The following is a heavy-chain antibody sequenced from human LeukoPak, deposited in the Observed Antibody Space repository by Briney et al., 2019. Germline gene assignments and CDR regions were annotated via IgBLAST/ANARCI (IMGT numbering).Heavy chain of an antibody. CDR2: IYYTGNT. CDR3: TQCDGYGLIRL. CDR1: GDPITCDY. Sequence: SETLSLTCSVSGDPITCDYCGWIRQPPGKGLEWIGNIYYTGNTYYNFSLKSRVTISLDTSKNQFSLKVIALTAADTAAKYCTQCDGYGLIRLCGRGKMVTVSS. V-gene: IGHV4-39*07. D-gene: IGHD3-10*01. J-gene: IGHJ3*01.